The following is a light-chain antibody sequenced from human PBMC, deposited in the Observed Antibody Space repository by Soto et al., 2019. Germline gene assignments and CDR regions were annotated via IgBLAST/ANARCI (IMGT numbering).Light chain of an antibody. Sequence: QSALAQPPSASGSPGQSVTISCTGTSSDVGGYNFVSWYQQHPGKAPKVMIYDVSKRPSGVPDRFSGSKSGNTASLTVSGLQADDEAAYYCSSFSGSNNVIFGGGTKLTVL. CDR3: SSFSGSNNVI. J-gene: IGLJ2*01. CDR1: SSDVGGYNF. V-gene: IGLV2-8*01. CDR2: DVS.